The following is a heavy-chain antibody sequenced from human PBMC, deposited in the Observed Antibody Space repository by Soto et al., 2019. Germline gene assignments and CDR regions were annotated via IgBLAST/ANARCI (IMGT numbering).Heavy chain of an antibody. CDR1: GDSIRSYY. CDR3: ARLAMLTFGGIRKDACDC. CDR2: IYYSGST. Sequence: QVQLQESGPGLVKPSETLSLTCTVSGDSIRSYYWSWIRQPPEKGLEWIGYIYYSGSTNYNPSLKSPVTISVDTAKKQFSLKLSSVTAADTAVYYCARLAMLTFGGIRKDACDCWGQVTIVTVSS. V-gene: IGHV4-59*08. D-gene: IGHD3-16*01. J-gene: IGHJ3*01.